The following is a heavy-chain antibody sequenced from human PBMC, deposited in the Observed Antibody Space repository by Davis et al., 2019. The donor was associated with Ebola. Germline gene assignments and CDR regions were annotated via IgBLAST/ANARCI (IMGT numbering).Heavy chain of an antibody. J-gene: IGHJ4*02. V-gene: IGHV4-38-2*01. CDR3: ARHPSGYSYGIFDY. D-gene: IGHD5-18*01. Sequence: SDPLSPPFPFPGSSTSSHSSWRWTRPPPGKGPPWIESTYHSGSTYYNPSLKSRVTISVDTSKNQFSLKLSSVTAADTAVYYCARHPSGYSYGIFDYWGQGTLVTVSS. CDR2: TYHSGST. CDR1: GSSTSSHSS.